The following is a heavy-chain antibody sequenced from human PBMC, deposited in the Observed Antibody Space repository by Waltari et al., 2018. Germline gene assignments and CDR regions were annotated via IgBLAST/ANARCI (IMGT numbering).Heavy chain of an antibody. Sequence: VQLLESGGGLVQSGGSLRLSCAASGFNFRSYAMNWVRQAPGKGVGWVSVIRGSGGSTDYADSVKGRFTISRDNSKNTLYLQMNNLRVEDTAVYYCASSLYGDYTQIWGRVFDYWGQGTLVTVSS. CDR2: IRGSGGST. CDR3: ASSLYGDYTQIWGRVFDY. V-gene: IGHV3-23*01. J-gene: IGHJ4*02. CDR1: GFNFRSYA. D-gene: IGHD4-17*01.